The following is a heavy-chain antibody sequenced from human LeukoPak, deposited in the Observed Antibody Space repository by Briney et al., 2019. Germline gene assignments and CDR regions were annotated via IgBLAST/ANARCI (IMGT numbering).Heavy chain of an antibody. CDR3: ARDATYYYDSSGYYYFDY. V-gene: IGHV1-3*01. Sequence: ASVKVSCKASGYTFTSYGISWVRQAPGQRLEWMGWINAGNGNTKYSQKFQGRVTITRDTSASTAYMELSSLRSEDTAVYYCARDATYYYDSSGYYYFDYWGQGTLVTVSS. J-gene: IGHJ4*02. CDR1: GYTFTSYG. CDR2: INAGNGNT. D-gene: IGHD3-22*01.